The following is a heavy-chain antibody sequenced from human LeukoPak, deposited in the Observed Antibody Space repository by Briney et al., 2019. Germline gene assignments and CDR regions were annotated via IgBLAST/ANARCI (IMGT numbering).Heavy chain of an antibody. CDR2: IKQDGSEK. CDR3: ARASPYSSSSSDY. V-gene: IGHV3-7*01. J-gene: IGHJ4*02. D-gene: IGHD6-6*01. CDR1: GFTFSSYW. Sequence: GGSLRLSCAASGFTFSSYWMSWVRQAPGKGLEWVANIKQDGSEKYYVDSVKGRFTISRDNAKNSLYLQMNSLRAEDTAVYYCARASPYSSSSSDYWGQGTLVTVSS.